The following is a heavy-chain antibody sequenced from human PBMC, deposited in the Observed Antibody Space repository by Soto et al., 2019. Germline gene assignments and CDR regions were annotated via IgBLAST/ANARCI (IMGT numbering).Heavy chain of an antibody. CDR2: ISYDGSNK. D-gene: IGHD3-22*01. J-gene: IGHJ4*02. CDR3: ARASSYYDSSGYYDY. Sequence: GGSLRLPCAASGFTFSSYAMHWVRQAPGKGLEWVAVISYDGSNKYYADSVKGRFPISRDNSKNTLYLQMNSLRAEDTAVYYCARASSYYDSSGYYDYWGQGTLVTVSS. V-gene: IGHV3-30*14. CDR1: GFTFSSYA.